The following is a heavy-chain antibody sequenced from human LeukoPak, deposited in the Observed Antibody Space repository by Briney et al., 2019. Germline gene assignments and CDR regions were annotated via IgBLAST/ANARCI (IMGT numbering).Heavy chain of an antibody. D-gene: IGHD1-26*01. CDR1: GGSISSSSYY. V-gene: IGHV4-39*07. CDR2: INHSGST. J-gene: IGHJ5*02. CDR3: ARGKPWNSGSYSRLPTFDP. Sequence: PSETLSLTCIVSGGSISSSSYYWSWIRQPPGKGLEWIGEINHSGSTNYNPSLKSRVTISVDTSKNQFSLKLSSVTAADTAVYYCARGKPWNSGSYSRLPTFDPWGQGTLVTVSS.